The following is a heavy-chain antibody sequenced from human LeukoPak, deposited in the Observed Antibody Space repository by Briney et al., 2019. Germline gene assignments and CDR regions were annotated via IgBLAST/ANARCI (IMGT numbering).Heavy chain of an antibody. Sequence: GGSLRLSCAASGFTFSSYAMHWVRQAPGKGLGGVAVLQYDGRNKSYAASVRGRFTISRDNSKNTLYLQMNSLRAEDAAVYYCARDVSRSVVRGVSHFDYWGQGTLVTVSP. CDR2: LQYDGRNK. D-gene: IGHD3-10*01. J-gene: IGHJ4*02. V-gene: IGHV3-30*04. CDR1: GFTFSSYA. CDR3: ARDVSRSVVRGVSHFDY.